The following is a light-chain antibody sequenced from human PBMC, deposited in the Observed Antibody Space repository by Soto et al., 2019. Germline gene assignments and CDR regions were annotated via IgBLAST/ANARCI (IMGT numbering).Light chain of an antibody. CDR1: QSVSSN. J-gene: IGKJ1*01. Sequence: EIVLTQSPATLSLSPGERATLSCRASQSVSSNLAWYQQKPGQAPRLLIYDASNRATGIPARFSGSGSGTDFTLTISRLEPEDFAVYYCQQRSTWLWTFGQGTKLEIK. V-gene: IGKV3-11*01. CDR2: DAS. CDR3: QQRSTWLWT.